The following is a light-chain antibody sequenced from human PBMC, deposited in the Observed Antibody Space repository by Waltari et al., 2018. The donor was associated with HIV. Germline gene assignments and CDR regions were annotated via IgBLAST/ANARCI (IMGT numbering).Light chain of an antibody. J-gene: IGLJ2*01. V-gene: IGLV1-44*01. Sequence: QSVLTQSPSASGTPGPRVTISCSGSISNIGGNKVRWYQHLPGTAPQLLIYSNNQRPSGVPDRFSGSKSGTSASLAISGLQSEDEADYYCAAWDANLNGRLFGGGTKLTVL. CDR2: SNN. CDR1: ISNIGGNK. CDR3: AAWDANLNGRL.